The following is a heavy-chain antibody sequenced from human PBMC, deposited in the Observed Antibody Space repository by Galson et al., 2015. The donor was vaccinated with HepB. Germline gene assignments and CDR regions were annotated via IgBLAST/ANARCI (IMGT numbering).Heavy chain of an antibody. CDR2: ISSSSSYI. CDR3: ASRVGCSSTSCYPTYYYGMDV. J-gene: IGHJ6*02. D-gene: IGHD2-2*01. V-gene: IGHV3-21*01. CDR1: GFTFSSYS. Sequence: SLRISCAASGFTFSSYSMNWVRQAPGKGLEWVSSISSSSSYIYYADSVKGRFTISRDNAKNSLYLQMNSLRAEDTAVYYCASRVGCSSTSCYPTYYYGMDVWGQGTTVTVSS.